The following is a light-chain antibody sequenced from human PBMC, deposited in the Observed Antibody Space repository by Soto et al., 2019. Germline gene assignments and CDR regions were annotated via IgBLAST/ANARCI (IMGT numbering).Light chain of an antibody. Sequence: EIILTQSPDTLSLSPGERATLSCRASQTVSSNYLAWCQQKPGQAPRLLIYDASNRATGIPARFSGSGSGTDFTLTISSLEPEDFAVYYCQQRSNWPPNTFGQGTRLENK. J-gene: IGKJ5*01. V-gene: IGKV3-11*01. CDR3: QQRSNWPPNT. CDR1: QTVSSNY. CDR2: DAS.